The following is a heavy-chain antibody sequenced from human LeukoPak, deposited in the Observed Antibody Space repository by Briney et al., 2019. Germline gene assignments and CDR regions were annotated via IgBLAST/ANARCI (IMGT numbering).Heavy chain of an antibody. CDR3: ARWNKYYYDSSGYGNFDY. V-gene: IGHV4-34*01. CDR1: GGSFSGYY. D-gene: IGHD3-22*01. CDR2: INHSGST. Sequence: SETLSLTCAVYGGSFSGYYWSWIRQPPGKGLEWIGEINHSGSTNYNPSLKSRVTISVDTSKNQFSLKLSSVTAADTAVYYCARWNKYYYDSSGYGNFDYWGQGTLVTVSS. J-gene: IGHJ4*02.